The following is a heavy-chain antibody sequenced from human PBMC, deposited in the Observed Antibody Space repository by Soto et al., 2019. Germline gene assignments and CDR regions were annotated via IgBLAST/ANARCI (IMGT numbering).Heavy chain of an antibody. Sequence: PSETLSLTCTVSGGSISSGGYYWSWIRQHPGKGLEWIGYIYYSGSTYYNPSLKSRVTISVDTSKNQFSLKLSSVTAADTAVYYCARDRQYCSSTSCYSSPKYYFDYWVPETLLVTVSS. CDR2: IYYSGST. D-gene: IGHD2-2*02. V-gene: IGHV4-31*03. CDR3: ARDRQYCSSTSCYSSPKYYFDY. J-gene: IGHJ4*03. CDR1: GGSISSGGYY.